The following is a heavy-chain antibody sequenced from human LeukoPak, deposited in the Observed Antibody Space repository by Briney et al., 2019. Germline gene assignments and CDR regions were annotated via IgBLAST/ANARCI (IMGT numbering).Heavy chain of an antibody. Sequence: ASVKVSCKASGYTFTSYGISWVRQAPGQGLEWMGWISAYNGNTNYAQKLQGRVTMTTDTSTSTAYMELRSLRSDDTAVYYCARDPTGPTSRWELLNRYFDYWDQGTLVTVSS. V-gene: IGHV1-18*01. CDR2: ISAYNGNT. CDR3: ARDPTGPTSRWELLNRYFDY. D-gene: IGHD1-26*01. J-gene: IGHJ4*02. CDR1: GYTFTSYG.